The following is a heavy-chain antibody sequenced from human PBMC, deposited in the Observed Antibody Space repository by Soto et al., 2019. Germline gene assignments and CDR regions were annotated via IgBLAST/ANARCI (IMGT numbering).Heavy chain of an antibody. V-gene: IGHV3-30*18. D-gene: IGHD2-2*01. CDR2: ISYDGSNK. Sequence: QVQLVESGGGVVQPGRSLRLSCAASGFTFSSYGMHWVRQAPGKGLEWVAVISYDGSNKYYADSVKGRFTISRDNXXNTLYLQMNSLRAEDTAVYYCAKDICSSTSCYSDYWGQGTLVTVSS. CDR1: GFTFSSYG. J-gene: IGHJ4*02. CDR3: AKDICSSTSCYSDY.